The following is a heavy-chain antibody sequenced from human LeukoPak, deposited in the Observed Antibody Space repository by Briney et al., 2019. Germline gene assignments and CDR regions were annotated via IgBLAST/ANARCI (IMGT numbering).Heavy chain of an antibody. J-gene: IGHJ5*02. D-gene: IGHD1-7*01. CDR1: GFTFSSYA. Sequence: PGGSLRLSCAASGFTFSSYAMSWVRQAPGKGLEWVSTINGHGGSTYYATSARGRVTISRDNSKNTLYLQMNSLRAEDTALYYCAKDPQYNWNYWFDPWGQGTLVTVSS. V-gene: IGHV3-23*01. CDR2: INGHGGST. CDR3: AKDPQYNWNYWFDP.